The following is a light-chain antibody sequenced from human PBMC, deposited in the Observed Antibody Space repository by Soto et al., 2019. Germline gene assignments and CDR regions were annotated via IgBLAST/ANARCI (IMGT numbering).Light chain of an antibody. CDR2: GAS. Sequence: DIVLTQSPATLSLSPGXRATLTCRASQSVSSFLAWYQQKPGQAPRLLIYGASIRATGIPARFSGSGSGTDFTLTLSSLEPEDFAVYYCQQSSDWPLTFGGGTKVDIK. CDR1: QSVSSF. V-gene: IGKV3-11*01. J-gene: IGKJ4*01. CDR3: QQSSDWPLT.